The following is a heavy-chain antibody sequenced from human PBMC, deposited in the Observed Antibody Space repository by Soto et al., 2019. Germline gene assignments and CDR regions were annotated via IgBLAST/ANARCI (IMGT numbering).Heavy chain of an antibody. D-gene: IGHD1-26*01. Sequence: EVQLVESGGGLVKPGGSLRLSCAASGFTFSSYSMNWVRQAPGKGLEWVSSISSSSSYIYYADSVKGRFTISRDNAKNSLYLQMNSLRAEDTAVYYCARDIRSGSYSPHLYWGQGTLVTVSS. J-gene: IGHJ4*02. CDR3: ARDIRSGSYSPHLY. CDR1: GFTFSSYS. V-gene: IGHV3-21*01. CDR2: ISSSSSYI.